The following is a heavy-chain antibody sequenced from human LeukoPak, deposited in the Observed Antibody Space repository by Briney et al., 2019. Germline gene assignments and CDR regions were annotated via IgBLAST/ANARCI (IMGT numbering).Heavy chain of an antibody. CDR2: ISYDGSNK. Sequence: GGSLRLSCAASGFTFSSYGMHWVRQAPGKGLEWVAVISYDGSNKYYADSVKGRFTISRDNSKNTLYLQMSSLRAEDTAVYYCAKAGYSDYPYYYYYMDVWGKGTTVTVSS. CDR3: AKAGYSDYPYYYYYMDV. J-gene: IGHJ6*03. V-gene: IGHV3-30*18. CDR1: GFTFSSYG. D-gene: IGHD4-11*01.